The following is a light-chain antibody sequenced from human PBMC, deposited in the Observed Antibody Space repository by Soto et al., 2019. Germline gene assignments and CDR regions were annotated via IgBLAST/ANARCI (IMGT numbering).Light chain of an antibody. CDR3: QHYET. CDR1: RSVTTF. V-gene: IGKV3-11*01. Sequence: IVLPQYPGTLSLSQGERATLSCRASRSVTTFLAWYQQRPGQAPRLLISEASNRAAGIPARFSGSGSGTDFTLTISRLEPEDFAVYYCQHYETVGQGTKVDTK. J-gene: IGKJ1*01. CDR2: EAS.